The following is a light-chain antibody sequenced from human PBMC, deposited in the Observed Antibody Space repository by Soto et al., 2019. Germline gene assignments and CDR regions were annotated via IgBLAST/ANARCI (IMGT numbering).Light chain of an antibody. J-gene: IGLJ1*01. CDR2: YDS. CDR3: QVWDSSSDPSYV. CDR1: NIGSKS. V-gene: IGLV3-21*04. Sequence: SYELTQPPSVSVAPGKTARITCGGNNIGSKSVHWYQQKPGQAPVLVIYYDSDRPSGIPERFSGSNSGNTATPTISRVEAGDEADYYCQVWDSSSDPSYVFGTGTKLTVL.